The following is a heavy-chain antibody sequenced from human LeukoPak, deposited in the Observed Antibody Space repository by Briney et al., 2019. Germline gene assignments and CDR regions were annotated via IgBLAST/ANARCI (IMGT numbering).Heavy chain of an antibody. J-gene: IGHJ4*02. CDR3: AAMTTVTTF. CDR1: GFTFSSYS. Sequence: PGGSLRLSCAASGFTFSSYSMNWVRQAPGKGLEWVSYISSSSSTIYYADSVKGRFTISRDNAKNSLYLQMNSLRAEDTAVYYCAAMTTVTTFGGQGTLVTVSS. CDR2: ISSSSSTI. V-gene: IGHV3-48*01. D-gene: IGHD4-17*01.